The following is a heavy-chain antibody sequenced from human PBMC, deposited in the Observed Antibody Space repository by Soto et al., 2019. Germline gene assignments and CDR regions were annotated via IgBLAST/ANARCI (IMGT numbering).Heavy chain of an antibody. D-gene: IGHD4-17*01. Sequence: QVQLVQSGAEVKKPGASVKVSCKASGGTFSSYAISWVRQAPGQGLEWMGGIIPIFGTANYAQKFQGRVTITADESTSTAYMELSSLRSEDTAVYYCARVPEFTVTPHSYFDYWGQGTLVTVSS. CDR2: IIPIFGTA. V-gene: IGHV1-69*01. CDR3: ARVPEFTVTPHSYFDY. J-gene: IGHJ4*02. CDR1: GGTFSSYA.